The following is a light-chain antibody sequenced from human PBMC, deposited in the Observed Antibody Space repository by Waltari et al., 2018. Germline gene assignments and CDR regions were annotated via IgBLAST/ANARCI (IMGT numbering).Light chain of an antibody. J-gene: IGLJ3*02. CDR2: KDR. Sequence: SYELTQPPSVSVSPGQTARTTCSRTTLSYQYTFWYQQKPGQAPVLVIYKDRERPSGIPERFSGSSSGTLVTLTISGVQAEDEADYYCQSADSTSNYRMFGGGTKLTVL. V-gene: IGLV3-25*03. CDR1: TLSYQY. CDR3: QSADSTSNYRM.